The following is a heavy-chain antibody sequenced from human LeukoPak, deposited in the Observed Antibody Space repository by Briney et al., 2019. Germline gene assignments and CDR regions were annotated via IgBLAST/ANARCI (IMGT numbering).Heavy chain of an antibody. CDR3: VRSPLAGWYLDY. D-gene: IGHD6-19*01. Sequence: GGSLRLSCSASGFTFSSYATHWVRQAPGNGLEYVSAITSNGGSTYHADSVKGRFTISRDNSKNTLYLQMSSLRTEDTAVYYCVRSPLAGWYLDYWGQGTLVTVSS. CDR2: ITSNGGST. J-gene: IGHJ4*02. CDR1: GFTFSSYA. V-gene: IGHV3-64D*09.